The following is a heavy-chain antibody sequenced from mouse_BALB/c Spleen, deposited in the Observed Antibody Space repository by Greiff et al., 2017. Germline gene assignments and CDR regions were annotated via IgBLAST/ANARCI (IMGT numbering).Heavy chain of an antibody. CDR3: ARFTEDYGSSYFFAY. D-gene: IGHD1-1*01. J-gene: IGHJ3*01. CDR1: GYTFSSYW. CDR2: ILPGSGST. Sequence: QVQLKESGAELMKPGASVKISCKATGYTFSSYWIEWVKQRPGHGLEWIGEILPGSGSTNYNEKFKGKATFTADTSSNTAYMQLSSLTSEDSAVYYCARFTEDYGSSYFFAYWGQGTLVTVSA. V-gene: IGHV1-9*01.